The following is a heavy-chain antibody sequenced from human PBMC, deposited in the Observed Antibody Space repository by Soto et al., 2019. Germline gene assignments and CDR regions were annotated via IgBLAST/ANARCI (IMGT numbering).Heavy chain of an antibody. D-gene: IGHD6-6*01. Sequence: PGGSLRLSCAASGFTFSSYSMNWVRQAPGKGLEWVSSISSSSSYIYYADSVKGRFTISRDNAKNSLYLQMNSLRAEDTAVYYCARERYSSSPSPYNWLDPWGQGTLVAIYS. V-gene: IGHV3-21*01. CDR1: GFTFSSYS. CDR2: ISSSSSYI. CDR3: ARERYSSSPSPYNWLDP. J-gene: IGHJ5*02.